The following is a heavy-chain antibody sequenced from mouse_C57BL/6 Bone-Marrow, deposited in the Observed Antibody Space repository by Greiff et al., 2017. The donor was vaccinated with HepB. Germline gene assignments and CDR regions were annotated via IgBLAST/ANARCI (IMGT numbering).Heavy chain of an antibody. Sequence: VMLVESGPGLVQPSQSLSITCTASGFSLTSYGVHWVRQSPGKGLEWLGVIWSGGSTDYNAAFISRLSISKDNSKSQVFFKMNSLQADDTAIYYCARNSPITETLFAYWGQGTLATVSA. CDR1: GFSLTSYG. CDR3: ARNSPITETLFAY. V-gene: IGHV2-2*01. J-gene: IGHJ3*01. D-gene: IGHD4-1*01. CDR2: IWSGGST.